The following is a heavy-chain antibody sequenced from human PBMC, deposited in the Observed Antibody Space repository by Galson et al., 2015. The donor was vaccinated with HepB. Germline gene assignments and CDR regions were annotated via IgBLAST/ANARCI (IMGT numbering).Heavy chain of an antibody. CDR3: ARESLFGFRELYEVFDY. Sequence: SVKVSCKASGYTFTDYYMHWVRQAPGQGLEWMGRINPNSGGTNYAQKLQGRVTMTRDTSISTAYMELSRLRSDDTAVYYCARESLFGFRELYEVFDYWGQGTLVTVSS. CDR1: GYTFTDYY. CDR2: INPNSGGT. J-gene: IGHJ4*02. D-gene: IGHD3-10*01. V-gene: IGHV1-2*06.